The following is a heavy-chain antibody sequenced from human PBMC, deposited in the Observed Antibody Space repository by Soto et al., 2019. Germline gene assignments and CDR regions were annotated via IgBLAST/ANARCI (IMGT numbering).Heavy chain of an antibody. D-gene: IGHD4-17*01. Sequence: QVQLVQSGAEVKKPGASVKVSCKASGYTFTSYGISWVRKAPGQGLEWMGWISAYNGNTNYAQKLQGRVTMTTDTSTSTAYMELRSLRSDDKAVYFCARERATMTTVPYYYYYGMDVWGQGTTVTVSS. V-gene: IGHV1-18*04. J-gene: IGHJ6*02. CDR3: ARERATMTTVPYYYYYGMDV. CDR1: GYTFTSYG. CDR2: ISAYNGNT.